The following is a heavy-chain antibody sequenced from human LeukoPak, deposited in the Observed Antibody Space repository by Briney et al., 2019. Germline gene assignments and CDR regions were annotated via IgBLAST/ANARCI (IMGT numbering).Heavy chain of an antibody. CDR3: ARFGPLGYCSGGSCYSAAFEI. D-gene: IGHD2-15*01. CDR2: IYPGDSDT. CDR1: GYSFTSYW. V-gene: IGHV5-51*01. Sequence: GESLQISCKGSGYSFTSYWIGWVRQMPGKGLEWMGIIYPGDSDTRYSPSFQGQVTISADKSISTAYLQWSSLKASDTAMYYCARFGPLGYCSGGSCYSAAFEIWGQGTMVTVSS. J-gene: IGHJ3*02.